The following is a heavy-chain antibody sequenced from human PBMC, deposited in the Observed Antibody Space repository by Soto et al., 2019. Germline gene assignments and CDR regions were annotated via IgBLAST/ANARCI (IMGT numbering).Heavy chain of an antibody. CDR1: GFTFSDYY. V-gene: IGHV3-11*01. CDR2: ISNGGSFI. J-gene: IGHJ6*02. D-gene: IGHD3-16*01. Sequence: LRLSCAASGFTFSDYYMSWIRQAPGKGLEYISYISNGGSFIYYADSVKGRFTISRDTAKTSLYLQMNSLRAEDTALYYCARHRYYEGSVPGYGMDVWGQGTTVTVSS. CDR3: ARHRYYEGSVPGYGMDV.